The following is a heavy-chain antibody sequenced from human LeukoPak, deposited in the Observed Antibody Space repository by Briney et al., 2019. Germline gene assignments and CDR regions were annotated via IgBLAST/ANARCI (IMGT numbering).Heavy chain of an antibody. CDR3: ARGYCSSTSCYYIDY. CDR2: INQSGST. CDR1: GGSFSGYY. V-gene: IGHV4-34*01. D-gene: IGHD2-2*01. J-gene: IGHJ4*02. Sequence: SETLSLTCAVYGGSFSGYYWSWIRQPPGKGLEWIGEINQSGSTNYNPSLKSRVTISVDTSKNQFSLKLSSVTAADTAVYYCARGYCSSTSCYYIDYWGQGTLVTVSS.